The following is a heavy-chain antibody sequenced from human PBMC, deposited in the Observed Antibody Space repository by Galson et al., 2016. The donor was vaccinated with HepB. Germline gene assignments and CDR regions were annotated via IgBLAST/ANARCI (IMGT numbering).Heavy chain of an antibody. Sequence: SLRLSCAASGLTLSTSDLSWVRQAPGKGLEWVSAIVHNGERTYYAESVKGRFTMSRDNSKNTLFLQMHSLRADDTAVYYCAAGMGYGWFDPWGQGTLVTLSS. CDR3: AAGMGYGWFDP. V-gene: IGHV3-23*01. D-gene: IGHD1-1*01. CDR1: GLTLSTSD. J-gene: IGHJ5*02. CDR2: IVHNGERT.